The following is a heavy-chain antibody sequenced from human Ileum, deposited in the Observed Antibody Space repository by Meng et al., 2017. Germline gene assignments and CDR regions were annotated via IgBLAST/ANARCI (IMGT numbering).Heavy chain of an antibody. J-gene: IGHJ4*02. V-gene: IGHV4-61*01. D-gene: IGHD1-26*01. Sequence: SETLSLTCTVSGGSVSSGSYYWSWIRQPPGKGVEWIGYIYYSGSTNYNPSLKSRVTISVDTSKNQFSLKLSSVTAADTAAYYWARDTWELFIDYWVQGTLVTVSS. CDR3: ARDTWELFIDY. CDR1: GGSVSSGSYY. CDR2: IYYSGST.